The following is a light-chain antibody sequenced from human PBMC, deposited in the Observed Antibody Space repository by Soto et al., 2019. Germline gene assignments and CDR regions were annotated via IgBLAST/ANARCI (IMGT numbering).Light chain of an antibody. CDR1: QSVGSN. CDR3: QQYGSSPLT. J-gene: IGKJ4*01. Sequence: EIVMTQSPATLSVSPGGRATLSCRASQSVGSNLAWYQQKPGQAPRLLFYGASSRATGIPDRFSGSGSGTDFTLTISRLEPEDVAVYYCQQYGSSPLTFGGGTKVEIK. CDR2: GAS. V-gene: IGKV3-20*01.